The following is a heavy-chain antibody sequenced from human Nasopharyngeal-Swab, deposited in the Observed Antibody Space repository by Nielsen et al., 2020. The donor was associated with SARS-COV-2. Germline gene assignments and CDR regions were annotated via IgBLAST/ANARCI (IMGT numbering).Heavy chain of an antibody. CDR3: ARGLIAAAGIFDY. Sequence: GGSLRLSCKGSGYRFTSYWIGWVRQMPGKGLEWKGIIYPGDSDTKYSPSFQGQVTISADKSISTAYLQWSSLKASDTAMYYCARGLIAAAGIFDYWGQGTLVTVSS. D-gene: IGHD6-13*01. J-gene: IGHJ4*02. CDR1: GYRFTSYW. V-gene: IGHV5-51*01. CDR2: IYPGDSDT.